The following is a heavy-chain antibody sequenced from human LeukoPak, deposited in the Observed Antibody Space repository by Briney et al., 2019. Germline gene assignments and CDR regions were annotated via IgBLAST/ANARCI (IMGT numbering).Heavy chain of an antibody. Sequence: GGSLRLSCVFSGFTFSSYAMSRVRQAPGKGLEWVSSLSGSGGSTYYADSVKGRSTISRDNSKNTLYLQMNSLRVEDTAVYYCAKDPHTGYSFAYWGQGTLVTVSS. CDR3: AKDPHTGYSFAY. CDR1: GFTFSSYA. J-gene: IGHJ4*02. CDR2: LSGSGGST. V-gene: IGHV3-23*01. D-gene: IGHD5-18*01.